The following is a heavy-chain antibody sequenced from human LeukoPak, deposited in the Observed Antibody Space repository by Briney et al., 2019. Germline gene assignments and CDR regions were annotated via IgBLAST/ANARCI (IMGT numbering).Heavy chain of an antibody. CDR1: GFTFDDYA. V-gene: IGHV3-9*01. J-gene: IGHJ4*02. CDR3: ASLGYDY. D-gene: IGHD7-27*01. CDR2: ISWNSGSI. Sequence: GGSLRLSCAASGFTFDDYAMHWVRQAPGKGLEWVSGISWNSGSIGYADSVKGRFTISRDNAKNSLYLQMNSLRAEDTALYYCASLGYDYWGQGTLVTVSS.